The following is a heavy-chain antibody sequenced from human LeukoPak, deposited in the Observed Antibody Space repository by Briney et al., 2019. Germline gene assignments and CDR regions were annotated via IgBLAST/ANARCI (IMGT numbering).Heavy chain of an antibody. CDR3: ARGRSGSYRYDAFDI. J-gene: IGHJ3*02. CDR1: GFTFSTYS. V-gene: IGHV3-48*01. CDR2: ISSSSTI. D-gene: IGHD1-26*01. Sequence: GGSLRLSCAASGFTFSTYSMNWVRQAPGKGLEWVSYISSSSTIYYADSVKGRFTISRDNAKNSLYLQMNSLRAEDTAVYYCARGRSGSYRYDAFDIWGQGTMVTVSS.